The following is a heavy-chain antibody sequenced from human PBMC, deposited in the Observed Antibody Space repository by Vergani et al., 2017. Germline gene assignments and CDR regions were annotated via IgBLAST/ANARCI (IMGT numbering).Heavy chain of an antibody. D-gene: IGHD3-16*01. V-gene: IGHV3-30*02. CDR1: GFPLSNYD. Sequence: QVQLVESGGGVVQRGGSLRLSCATSGFPLSNYDMQWIRQGPCKGLEFVAFIQFDGSNQYYADSVKGRFTLSRDFSKNTLYLQMNSLRTDDTATYYCAKHFRGWGIDYWGQGTQVIVSS. J-gene: IGHJ4*02. CDR3: AKHFRGWGIDY. CDR2: IQFDGSNQ.